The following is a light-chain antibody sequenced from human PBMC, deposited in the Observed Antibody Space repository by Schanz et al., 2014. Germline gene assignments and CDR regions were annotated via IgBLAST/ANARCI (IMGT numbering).Light chain of an antibody. J-gene: IGKJ2*01. CDR2: AAS. CDR1: QSISSY. Sequence: DIQMTPSPSSLSASVGDRVTITCRASQSISSYLNWYQQKPGKAPKLLIYAASSLQSGVPSRFSGSGXXXXFTLTISSLQPXXXXXXYCQKYNSAPFTF. CDR3: QKYNSAPFT. V-gene: IGKV1-39*01.